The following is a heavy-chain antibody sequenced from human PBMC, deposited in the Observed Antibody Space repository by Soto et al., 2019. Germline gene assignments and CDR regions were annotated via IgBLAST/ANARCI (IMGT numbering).Heavy chain of an antibody. CDR1: GYTFTSYA. V-gene: IGHV1-3*01. J-gene: IGHJ4*02. CDR3: ARANYDIYLSYFDY. D-gene: IGHD3-9*01. CDR2: TNAGNGNT. Sequence: ASVKVSCKASGYTFTSYAMHWVRQAPGQRLEWMGWTNAGNGNTKYSQKFQGRVTITRDTSASTAYMELSSLRSEDTAVYYCARANYDIYLSYFDYWGQGTLVTVSS.